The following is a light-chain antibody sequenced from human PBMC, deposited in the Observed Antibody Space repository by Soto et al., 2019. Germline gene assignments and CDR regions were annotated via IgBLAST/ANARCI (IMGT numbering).Light chain of an antibody. CDR2: DTS. Sequence: EVVLTQSPATLSLSLGERASLSCRGSQNISVFLAWYQQKPGQAPRLLIYDTSNRATGIPARFSGSGSGTDFTLTISSLEPEDFAVYYCQQRYKWPPLTFGGGTKVEIK. J-gene: IGKJ4*01. CDR1: QNISVF. V-gene: IGKV3-11*01. CDR3: QQRYKWPPLT.